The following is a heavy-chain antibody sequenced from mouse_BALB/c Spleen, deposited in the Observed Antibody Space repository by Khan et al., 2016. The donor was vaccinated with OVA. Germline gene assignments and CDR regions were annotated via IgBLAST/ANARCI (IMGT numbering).Heavy chain of an antibody. Sequence: QVRLQQSGPEVVRPGVSVKISCKGSGDKFSDYAMHWVKQSPAKSLEWIGVISTYNGNTIYNQKFKGKATMTVDKSSSTAYLELARLTSEDSAIYDGERGDCLLRLRGMDYWGQGTLVTVSA. CDR2: ISTYNGNT. CDR1: GDKFSDYA. J-gene: IGHJ4*01. V-gene: IGHV1S137*01. CDR3: ERGDCLLRLRGMDY. D-gene: IGHD2-2*01.